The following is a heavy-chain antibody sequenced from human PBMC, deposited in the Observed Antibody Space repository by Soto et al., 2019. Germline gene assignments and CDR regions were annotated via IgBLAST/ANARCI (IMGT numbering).Heavy chain of an antibody. V-gene: IGHV4-59*01. D-gene: IGHD3-10*01. CDR2: IYYLGST. Sequence: SETLSLTCSVSGGAMSEYFWSWIRQSPGKGLEWIGYIYYLGSTDYNPSLKSRVTISVDTSKRQFSLRLTSVTAADTAVYYCARDGYDGSGSPYPAYWGPGTQVTVSS. CDR1: GGAMSEYF. CDR3: ARDGYDGSGSPYPAY. J-gene: IGHJ4*02.